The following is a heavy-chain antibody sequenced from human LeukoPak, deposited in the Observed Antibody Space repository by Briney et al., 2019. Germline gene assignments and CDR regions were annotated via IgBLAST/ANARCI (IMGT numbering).Heavy chain of an antibody. CDR2: IIPVFGTA. J-gene: IGHJ4*02. CDR3: AIRYNGIYHLFDY. V-gene: IGHV1-69*01. CDR1: GGTFSSYV. D-gene: IGHD1-26*01. Sequence: SVKVSFTASGGTFSSYVIDWVRQAPGQGLEWMGGIIPVFGTANHARKFLGRVTITADESTRTAYLELSSLRSEDTAVYYCAIRYNGIYHLFDYWGQGTLVTVSS.